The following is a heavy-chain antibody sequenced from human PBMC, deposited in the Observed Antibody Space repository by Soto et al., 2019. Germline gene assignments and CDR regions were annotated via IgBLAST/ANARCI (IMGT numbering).Heavy chain of an antibody. Sequence: ASVKVSCKASGYTFTSYYMHWVRQAPGQGLEWMGIINPSGGSTSYAQKFQGRVTMTRYTSTSTVYMELSSLRSEDTAVYYCATLDLGYCSGGSCLGGDYWGQGTLVTVSS. CDR1: GYTFTSYY. D-gene: IGHD2-15*01. CDR3: ATLDLGYCSGGSCLGGDY. J-gene: IGHJ4*02. CDR2: INPSGGST. V-gene: IGHV1-46*03.